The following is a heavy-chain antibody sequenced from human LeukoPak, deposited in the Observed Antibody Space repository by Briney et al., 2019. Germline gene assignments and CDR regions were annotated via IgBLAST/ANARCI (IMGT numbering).Heavy chain of an antibody. D-gene: IGHD2-15*01. V-gene: IGHV3-23*01. CDR2: MSGGGVST. CDR3: ARGGTLGYCSGGSCYDYYYYMDV. CDR1: GFTVSRNY. Sequence: PGGSLRLSCAASGFTVSRNYMSWVRQAPGKGLEWVSSMSGGGVSTFYADSVKGRFTISRDNSKNTLYLQMNSLRAEDTALYYCARGGTLGYCSGGSCYDYYYYMDVWGKGTTVTISS. J-gene: IGHJ6*03.